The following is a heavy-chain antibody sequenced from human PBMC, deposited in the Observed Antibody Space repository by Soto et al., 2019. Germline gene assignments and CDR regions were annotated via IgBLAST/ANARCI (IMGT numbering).Heavy chain of an antibody. CDR3: AKDCGYYGSGVFDP. J-gene: IGHJ5*02. CDR2: ISYDGSNK. D-gene: IGHD3-10*01. V-gene: IGHV3-30*18. CDR1: GFTFSSYG. Sequence: QVQLVESGGGVVQPGRSLRLSCAASGFTFSSYGMHWVRQAPGKGLEWVAVISYDGSNKYYADSVKGRFTISRDNSKNTLYLQMNSLRAEDTAVYYCAKDCGYYGSGVFDPWGQGTLVTVSS.